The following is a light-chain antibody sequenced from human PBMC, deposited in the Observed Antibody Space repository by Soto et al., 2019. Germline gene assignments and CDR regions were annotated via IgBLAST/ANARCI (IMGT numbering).Light chain of an antibody. J-gene: IGKJ1*01. CDR1: QRVSSY. Sequence: IVLTQSPATLSLSPGERATLSCRASQRVSSYLAWYQQKPGQAPRLLIYDASSRVAGIPARFRGSGSGTDFTLTISSLEPEDFAVYYCQQRLMTFGQGTKVEIK. CDR3: QQRLMT. V-gene: IGKV3-11*01. CDR2: DAS.